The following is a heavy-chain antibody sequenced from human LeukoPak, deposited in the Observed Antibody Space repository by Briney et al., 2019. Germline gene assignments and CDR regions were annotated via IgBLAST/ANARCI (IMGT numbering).Heavy chain of an antibody. V-gene: IGHV1-18*01. CDR1: GYTFTSYG. CDR2: ISAYNGNT. CDR3: ARGVGYYYYYYMDV. J-gene: IGHJ6*03. D-gene: IGHD1-26*01. Sequence: ASVKVSCKASGYTFTSYGISWVRQAPGQGLEWMGWISAYNGNTNYAQKLQGRVTMTTDTSTSTAYLELRSLRSDDTAVYYCARGVGYYYYYYMDVWGKGTTVTVSS.